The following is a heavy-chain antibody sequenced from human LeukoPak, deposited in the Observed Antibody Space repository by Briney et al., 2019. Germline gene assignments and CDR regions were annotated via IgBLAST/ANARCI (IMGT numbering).Heavy chain of an antibody. CDR2: TRSKVRKYAT. Sequence: GGSLRLSCVGSGFTLRDYHMDWVRRAPGMGLEWVGRTRSKVRKYATEYAASVKGRFTISRDESENSVFLHLSSLTVEDTAFYYCARDGAEGDDSAFDVWGQGTMVTVSS. V-gene: IGHV3-72*01. CDR1: GFTLRDYH. CDR3: ARDGAEGDDSAFDV. D-gene: IGHD2-21*01. J-gene: IGHJ3*01.